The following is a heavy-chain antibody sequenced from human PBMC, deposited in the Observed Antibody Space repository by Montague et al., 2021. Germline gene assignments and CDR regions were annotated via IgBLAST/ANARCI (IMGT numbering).Heavy chain of an antibody. D-gene: IGHD3-3*01. V-gene: IGHV3-23*01. CDR1: GFTISSWA. CDR2: INASGGKT. Sequence: CLRLSCAASGFTISSWAMSWVRQAPGKGLECVSIINASGGKTHYADSVTGRFTISRDRSKNTLYLQMDSLRVEDTAVYYCANFRQSVEMDVWGQGTRVTVSS. CDR3: ANFRQSVEMDV. J-gene: IGHJ6*02.